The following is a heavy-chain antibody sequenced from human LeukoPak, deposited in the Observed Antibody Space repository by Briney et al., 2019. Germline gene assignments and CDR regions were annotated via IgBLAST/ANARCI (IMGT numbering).Heavy chain of an antibody. CDR2: INHSGST. D-gene: IGHD6-13*01. V-gene: IGHV4-34*01. CDR1: GGSFRGYY. CDR3: ARGHSSSWYKN. J-gene: IGHJ4*02. Sequence: PSETLSLTCAVYGGSFRGYYWSWIRQPPGKGLEWIGEINHSGSTNYNPSLKSRVTISVDTSKNQFSLKLSSVTAADTAVYYCARGHSSSWYKNWGQGTLVTVSS.